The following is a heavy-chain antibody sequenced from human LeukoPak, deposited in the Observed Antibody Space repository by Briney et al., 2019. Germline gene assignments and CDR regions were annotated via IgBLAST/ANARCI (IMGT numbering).Heavy chain of an antibody. CDR2: IIPILGIA. CDR1: GGTFSSYA. V-gene: IGHV1-69*04. D-gene: IGHD2-2*02. J-gene: IGHJ4*02. CDR3: ASNVGPQLLYPLDY. Sequence: ASVKVSCKASGGTFSSYAISWVRQAPGQGLEWMGRIIPILGIANYAQKFQGRVTITADESTSTAYMELSSLRSEDTAVYYCASNVGPQLLYPLDYWGQGTLVTVSS.